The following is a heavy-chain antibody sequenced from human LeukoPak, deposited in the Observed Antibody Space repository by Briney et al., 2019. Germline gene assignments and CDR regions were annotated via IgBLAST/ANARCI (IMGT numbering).Heavy chain of an antibody. CDR1: GFTFNNYA. CDR3: AKGLLLR. CDR2: IKSSGDST. Sequence: GGSLRLSCAASGFTFNNYAMSWVRQAPGKGLEWVSGIKSSGDSTFYADSVKGRFTISRDNSMNTLSLQMSSLRAEDTAVYYCAKGLLLRGGQGTLVTVSS. V-gene: IGHV3-23*01. J-gene: IGHJ4*02. D-gene: IGHD3-10*01.